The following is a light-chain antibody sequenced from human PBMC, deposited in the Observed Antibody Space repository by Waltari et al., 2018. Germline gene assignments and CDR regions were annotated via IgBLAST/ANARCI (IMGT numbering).Light chain of an antibody. V-gene: IGLV2-23*01. CDR1: SSDVGSYNL. J-gene: IGLJ3*02. CDR2: EGS. CDR3: CSYAGSSTYWV. Sequence: QSALPQPASVSGSPGQSITISCLGTSSDVGSYNLVSRYQQHPGKAPKLMIYEGSKRPSGVSNRFSGSKSGNTASLTISGLQAEDEADYYCCSYAGSSTYWVFGGGTKLTVL.